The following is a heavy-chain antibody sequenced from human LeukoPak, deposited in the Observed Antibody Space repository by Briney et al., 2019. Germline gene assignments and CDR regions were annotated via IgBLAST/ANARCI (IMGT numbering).Heavy chain of an antibody. J-gene: IGHJ4*02. D-gene: IGHD3-22*01. CDR1: GFTFSSFA. CDR3: AKNSRSSGYYLDY. CDR2: ISGSGGST. V-gene: IGHV3-23*01. Sequence: GGSLRLSCAASGFTFSSFAMSWVRQAPGKGLEWVSTISGSGGSTSYADSVKGRFTISRDNSKNTLYLQMDSLRAEDTALYYCAKNSRSSGYYLDYWGQGTLVTVSS.